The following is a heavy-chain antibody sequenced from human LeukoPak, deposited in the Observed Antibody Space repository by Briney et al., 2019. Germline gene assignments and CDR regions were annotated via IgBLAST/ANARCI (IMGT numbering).Heavy chain of an antibody. V-gene: IGHV3-23*01. Sequence: GGSLRLSCAASGFTFSSYAMSWVRQAPGKGLEWVSAISGSGGSTYYADSVKGRFTISRDNAKNSLYLQMNSLRAEDTAVYYCARGIVVVVAATRLSGMDVWGQGTTVTVSS. J-gene: IGHJ6*02. CDR2: ISGSGGST. CDR1: GFTFSSYA. CDR3: ARGIVVVVAATRLSGMDV. D-gene: IGHD2-15*01.